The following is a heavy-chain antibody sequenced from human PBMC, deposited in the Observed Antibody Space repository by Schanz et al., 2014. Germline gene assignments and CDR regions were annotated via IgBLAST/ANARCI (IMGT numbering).Heavy chain of an antibody. D-gene: IGHD1-26*01. CDR2: ISSRGTTI. V-gene: IGHV3-11*01. CDR1: GFTVNTNY. J-gene: IGHJ6*02. Sequence: VQLVESGGGLIHPGGSLRLSCAVSGFTVNTNYMTWVRQAPGKGLECISYISSRGTTIYYADSVKGRFTISRDNAENSLYLQMSSLRAEDTAVYYCASSSYRLLSYYYAMDVWGQGTTVTVSS. CDR3: ASSSYRLLSYYYAMDV.